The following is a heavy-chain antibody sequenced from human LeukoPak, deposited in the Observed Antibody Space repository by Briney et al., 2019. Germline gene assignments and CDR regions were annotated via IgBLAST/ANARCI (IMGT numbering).Heavy chain of an antibody. D-gene: IGHD3/OR15-3a*01. Sequence: GGSLRLSCAASGFTFSSYAMSWVRQAPGKGLEWVAFIRYDGSNKYYADPVKGRFTISRDNSKNTLYLQMNSLRAEDTAVYYCAKDISLDGLHFDYWGQGTLVTVSS. CDR3: AKDISLDGLHFDY. CDR2: IRYDGSNK. CDR1: GFTFSSYA. V-gene: IGHV3-30*02. J-gene: IGHJ4*02.